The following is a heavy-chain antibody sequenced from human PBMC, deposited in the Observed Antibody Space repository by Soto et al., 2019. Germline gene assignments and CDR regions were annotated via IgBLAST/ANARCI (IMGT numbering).Heavy chain of an antibody. Sequence: QVQLVQSGAEVKKPGSSVKVSCKASGGTFSSYTISWVRQAPGQGLEWMGRIIPILGIANYAQKFQGRVTITADKSTSTAYMELSSLRSEDTAVYYCARDEATYCSSTSCYTERNWFDPWGQGTLVTVSS. CDR2: IIPILGIA. V-gene: IGHV1-69*08. J-gene: IGHJ5*02. CDR3: ARDEATYCSSTSCYTERNWFDP. CDR1: GGTFSSYT. D-gene: IGHD2-2*02.